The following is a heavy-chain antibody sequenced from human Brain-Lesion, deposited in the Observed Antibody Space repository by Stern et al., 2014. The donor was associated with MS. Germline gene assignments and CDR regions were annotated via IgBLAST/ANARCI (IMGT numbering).Heavy chain of an antibody. D-gene: IGHD5-12*01. V-gene: IGHV3-53*04. CDR1: GLTVANEY. Sequence: EVQLVKSGGGLAQPGGSLRLSCAASGLTVANEYMSWVRQAPGKGPEWVSLIYASGTTAYADYVKGRFIISRHNSENTLSLQMNSLRPEDTAVYYCAREGGDDDDYYGLDVWGPGTTVTVSS. J-gene: IGHJ6*02. CDR3: AREGGDDDDYYGLDV. CDR2: IYASGTT.